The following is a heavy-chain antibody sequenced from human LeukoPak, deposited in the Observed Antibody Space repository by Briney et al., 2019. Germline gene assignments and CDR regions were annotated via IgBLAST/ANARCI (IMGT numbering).Heavy chain of an antibody. CDR3: ARELRFLEWFGFDP. V-gene: IGHV7-4-1*02. J-gene: IGHJ5*02. CDR1: GYTFTYYG. CDR2: INTNTGNP. Sequence: ASVKVSCKASGYTFTYYGLNWVRQAPGQGLECLGGINTNTGNPTYGQGFTGRFVFSLDTSVSTAYLQISSLKAEDTAVYYCARELRFLEWFGFDPWGQGTLVTVSS. D-gene: IGHD3-3*01.